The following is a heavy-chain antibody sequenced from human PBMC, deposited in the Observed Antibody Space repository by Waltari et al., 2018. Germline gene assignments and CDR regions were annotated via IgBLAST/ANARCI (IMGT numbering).Heavy chain of an antibody. CDR3: ARDDSSGYYQGFDY. D-gene: IGHD3-22*01. J-gene: IGHJ4*02. CDR2: IYYSGST. CDR1: GGSLSSSY. Sequence: QVQLQESGPGLVKPSETLSLTCPFSGGSLSSSYWRWIRQPPGKGLEWIGYIYYSGSTNYNPSLKSRVTISVDTSKNQFSLKLSSVTAADTAVYYCARDDSSGYYQGFDYWGQGTLVTVSS. V-gene: IGHV4-59*12.